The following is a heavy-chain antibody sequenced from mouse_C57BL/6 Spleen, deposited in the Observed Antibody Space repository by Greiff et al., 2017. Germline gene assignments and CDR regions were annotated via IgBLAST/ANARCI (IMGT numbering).Heavy chain of an antibody. CDR2: IHPNSGST. CDR1: GYTFTSYW. Sequence: QVQLQQPGAELVKPGASVTLSCKASGYTFTSYWMHWVKQRPGQGLEWIGMIHPNSGSTNYNEKFKSKATLTVDKSSSTAYMQLSSLTSEDSAVYYCARGDYYGSSYGDYWGQGTTLTVSS. D-gene: IGHD1-1*01. V-gene: IGHV1-64*01. CDR3: ARGDYYGSSYGDY. J-gene: IGHJ2*01.